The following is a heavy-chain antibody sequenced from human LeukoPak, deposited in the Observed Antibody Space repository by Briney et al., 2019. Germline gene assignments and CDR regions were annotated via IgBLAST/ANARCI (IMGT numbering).Heavy chain of an antibody. D-gene: IGHD3-10*01. Sequence: PGGSLRLSCAVSGFTVSINYMSWVRQAPGKGLEWVAIIHRDGSTYYADSVKGRLTISRDNSKNTLYIQMNNLRAEDTGVYYCARDGEHVLAHDYWGQGTLVTVSS. CDR3: ARDGEHVLAHDY. CDR1: GFTVSINY. J-gene: IGHJ4*02. V-gene: IGHV3-66*01. CDR2: IHRDGST.